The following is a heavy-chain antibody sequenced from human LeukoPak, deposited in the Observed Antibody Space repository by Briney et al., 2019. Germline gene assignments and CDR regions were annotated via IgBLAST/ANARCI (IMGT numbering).Heavy chain of an antibody. J-gene: IGHJ5*02. D-gene: IGHD1-14*01. CDR3: ARDSGMTRGFDP. V-gene: IGHV3-21*01. CDR2: ISSSSSYI. CDR1: GFTFSSYS. Sequence: PGGSLRLSCAASGFTFSSYSMNWVRQAPGKGLEWVSSISSSSSYIYYADSVKGRFTISRDNAKNSLYLQMNSLRAEDTAVYYCARDSGMTRGFDPWGQGTLVTVSS.